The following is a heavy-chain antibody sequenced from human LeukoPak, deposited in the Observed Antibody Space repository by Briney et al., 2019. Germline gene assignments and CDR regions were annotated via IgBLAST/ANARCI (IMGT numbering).Heavy chain of an antibody. CDR3: ARDRVDSSGPGDY. V-gene: IGHV1-69*13. J-gene: IGHJ4*02. D-gene: IGHD3-22*01. CDR1: GGTFSSYA. CDR2: IIPIFGTA. Sequence: SVKVSCKASGGTFSSYAISWVRQAPGQGLEWMGGIIPIFGTANYAQKFQGRVTITADESTSTAYMELSSLRSEDTAVYYCARDRVDSSGPGDYWGQGTLVTVSS.